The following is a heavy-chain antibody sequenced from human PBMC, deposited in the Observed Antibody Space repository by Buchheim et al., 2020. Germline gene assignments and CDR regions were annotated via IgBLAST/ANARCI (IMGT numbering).Heavy chain of an antibody. V-gene: IGHV5-51*01. CDR2: IYPADSGT. CDR1: GHNFSNFW. CDR3: ARQVVAAAIQGRDAFDI. D-gene: IGHD2-2*02. Sequence: EVQLVQSGAEVKKPGESLKISCQGSGHNFSNFWIGWVRQMPGKGLEWIGIIYPADSGTRYSPSFQGQVTISADKSISTTYLQWSSLKASDSAMYYCARQVVAAAIQGRDAFDIWGQGT. J-gene: IGHJ3*02.